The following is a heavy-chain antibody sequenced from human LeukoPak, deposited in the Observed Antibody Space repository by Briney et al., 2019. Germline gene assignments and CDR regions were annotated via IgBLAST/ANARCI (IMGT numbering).Heavy chain of an antibody. J-gene: IGHJ4*02. CDR1: GYTFTGYY. CDR2: INPNSGGT. Sequence: ASVKVSCKASGYTFTGYYMHWVRQAPGQGLEWMGWINPNSGGTNYAQKFQGRVTMTRDTSISTAYMELSRLRSDDTAVYYCARGYYDSSGYYRYFGYWGQGTLVTVSS. D-gene: IGHD3-22*01. CDR3: ARGYYDSSGYYRYFGY. V-gene: IGHV1-2*02.